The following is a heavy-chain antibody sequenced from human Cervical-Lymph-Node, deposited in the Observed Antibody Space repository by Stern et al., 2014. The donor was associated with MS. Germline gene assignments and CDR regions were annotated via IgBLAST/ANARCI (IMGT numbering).Heavy chain of an antibody. CDR2: IIPNRGGT. D-gene: IGHD6-13*01. V-gene: IGHV1-2*02. CDR3: ARDSGVTAAGTRDFDN. J-gene: IGHJ4*02. Sequence: QVQLVQSGAEVRKPGASVKVSCKASGYTFSVYSMHWVRQAPGQGLEWMGWIIPNRGGTKYAQKFQGRVTMTRDTSISTAYMELTSLSSDDTAVYYCARDSGVTAAGTRDFDNWGQGTLVTVSS. CDR1: GYTFSVYS.